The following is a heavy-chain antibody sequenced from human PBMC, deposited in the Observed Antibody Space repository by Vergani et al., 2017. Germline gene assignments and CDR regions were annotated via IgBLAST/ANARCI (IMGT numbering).Heavy chain of an antibody. D-gene: IGHD1-26*01. CDR1: GYSFTSYW. V-gene: IGHV5-10-1*04. CDR2: IDPSDSYT. CDR3: ASWNSGSYYFDY. Sequence: EVQLVQSGAEVKKPGESLRISCKGSGYSFTSYWISWVRQMPGKGLEWMGRIDPSDSYTNYSPSFQGQVTISADKSISTAYLQWSSLKASDTAMYYCASWNSGSYYFDYWGQGTLVTVSS. J-gene: IGHJ4*02.